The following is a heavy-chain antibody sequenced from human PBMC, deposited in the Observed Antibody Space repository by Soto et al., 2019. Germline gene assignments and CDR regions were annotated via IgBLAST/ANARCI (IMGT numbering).Heavy chain of an antibody. CDR3: VEGWNDF. CDR2: IKSKRDGGTT. CDR1: GFMVSSAW. Sequence: ESGGDLVKPGGSLRLSCAASGFMVSSAWMSWVRQAPGKGLEWVGRIKSKRDGGTTDYAPPVKGRFVISRDDSKNTLYLQMNSLKTDDTAVYYCVEGWNDFWGQGTRVGVSS. D-gene: IGHD1-1*01. J-gene: IGHJ4*02. V-gene: IGHV3-15*01.